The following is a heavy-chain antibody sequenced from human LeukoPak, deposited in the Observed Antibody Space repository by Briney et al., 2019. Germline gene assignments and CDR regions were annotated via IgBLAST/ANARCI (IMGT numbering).Heavy chain of an antibody. CDR1: GVSISSGTYC. J-gene: IGHJ4*02. CDR3: ARLSMGFGELEDY. D-gene: IGHD3-10*01. CDR2: IFYSGNT. V-gene: IGHV4-39*01. Sequence: SETLSLTCTVSGVSISSGTYCWGWIRQPPGKGLEWIGSIFYSGNTYYNPSLKSRVTISVDTSKNQFSLKLSSVTAADTAVYYCARLSMGFGELEDYWGQGTLVTVSS.